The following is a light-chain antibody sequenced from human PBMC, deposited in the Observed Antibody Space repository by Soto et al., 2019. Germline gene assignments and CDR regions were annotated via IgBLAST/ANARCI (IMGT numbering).Light chain of an antibody. Sequence: EIVMTQSPATLSVSPGERATLSCRASQSVNSNYLAWYQQKPGQAPRLLIYGISKRATDIPDRFSGSGSATEFTLTISSLQPEDFATYYCQQHGQWPITFGQGTRLEIK. CDR1: QSVNSN. CDR2: GIS. CDR3: QQHGQWPIT. V-gene: IGKV3D-15*01. J-gene: IGKJ5*01.